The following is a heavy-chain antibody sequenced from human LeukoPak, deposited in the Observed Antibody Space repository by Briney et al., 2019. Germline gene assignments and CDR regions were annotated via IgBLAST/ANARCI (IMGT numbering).Heavy chain of an antibody. J-gene: IGHJ4*02. CDR3: AREWGGAMVPVFGPRSYYFDY. CDR2: ISYDGSNK. V-gene: IGHV3-30-3*01. Sequence: GGSLRLSCAASGFTFSSYAMRWVRQAPGKGLEWVAVISYDGSNKYYADSVKGRFTISRDNSKNTLYLQMNSLRAEDTAVYYCAREWGGAMVPVFGPRSYYFDYWGQGTLVTVSS. CDR1: GFTFSSYA. D-gene: IGHD5-18*01.